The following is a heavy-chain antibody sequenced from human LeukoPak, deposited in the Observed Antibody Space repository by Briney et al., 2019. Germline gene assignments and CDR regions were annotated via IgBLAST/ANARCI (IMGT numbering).Heavy chain of an antibody. Sequence: SETLSLTCTVSGGSISSSGYYWGWIRQPPGKGLEWIGSVHYTRSYSGTTYYNPSLESRVTVSTDRSKTLCSLKLTSVTAADTAVYYCARVVGSSGHYYGLYYYGMDVWGQGTTVTVSS. V-gene: IGHV4-39*07. D-gene: IGHD3-22*01. CDR3: ARVVGSSGHYYGLYYYGMDV. CDR1: GGSISSSGYY. J-gene: IGHJ6*02. CDR2: VHYTRSYSGTT.